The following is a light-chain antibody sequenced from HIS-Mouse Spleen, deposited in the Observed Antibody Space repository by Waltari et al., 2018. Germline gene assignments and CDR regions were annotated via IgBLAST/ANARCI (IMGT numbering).Light chain of an antibody. Sequence: SYVLTQPPSVSVAPGKTARITCGGNNIGSKRVHWYQQKPGQAPVLVVYDGSDRPSGIPERFSGSNSGNTATLTSSRVEAGDEADYYCQVWDSSSDHVVFGGGTKLTVL. CDR1: NIGSKR. CDR2: DGS. CDR3: QVWDSSSDHVV. V-gene: IGLV3-21*03. J-gene: IGLJ2*01.